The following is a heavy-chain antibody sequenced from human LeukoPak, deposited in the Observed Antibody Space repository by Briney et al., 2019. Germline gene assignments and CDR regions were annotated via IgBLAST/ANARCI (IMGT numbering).Heavy chain of an antibody. CDR3: ARGDEDYNYSEGFDY. D-gene: IGHD5-24*01. V-gene: IGHV4-39*07. CDR1: GGSISSSSYY. CDR2: IYYSGST. J-gene: IGHJ4*02. Sequence: SETLSLTCTVSGGSISSSSYYWGWIRQPPGKGLERIGSIYYSGSTYYNPSLKSRVTISVDTSKNQFSLKLSSVTAADTAVYYCARGDEDYNYSEGFDYWGQGTLVTVSS.